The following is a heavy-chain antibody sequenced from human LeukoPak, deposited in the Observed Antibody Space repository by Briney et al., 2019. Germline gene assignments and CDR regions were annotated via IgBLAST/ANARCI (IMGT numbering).Heavy chain of an antibody. D-gene: IGHD6-13*01. CDR1: GFTFSSYE. Sequence: PGGSLRLSCAASGFTFSSYETNWVRQAPGKGLEWVSYISSSGSTIYYADSVKGRFTISRDNAKDSLYLQMNSLRAEDTAVYYCARGIAAADYWGQGTLVTVSS. CDR3: ARGIAAADY. CDR2: ISSSGSTI. V-gene: IGHV3-48*03. J-gene: IGHJ4*02.